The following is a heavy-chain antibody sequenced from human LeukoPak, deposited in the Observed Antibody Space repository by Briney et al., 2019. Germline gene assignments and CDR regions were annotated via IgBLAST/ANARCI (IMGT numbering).Heavy chain of an antibody. Sequence: GGSLRLSCVASGLTFSGQWLNWVRQAPGQGLEWVDNIKHDGREKYYVDSVKGRFTISRDDGQNSLSLHMNSVRAEVTAVYYCGYTNNFYHWGEGALVVVRS. V-gene: IGHV3-7*01. CDR3: GYTNNFYH. J-gene: IGHJ4*02. CDR2: IKHDGREK. CDR1: GLTFSGQW. D-gene: IGHD3-16*02.